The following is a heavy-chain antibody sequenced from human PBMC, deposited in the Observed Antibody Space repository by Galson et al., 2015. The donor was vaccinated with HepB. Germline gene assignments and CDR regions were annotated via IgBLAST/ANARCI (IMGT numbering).Heavy chain of an antibody. CDR1: GFTFSDYY. J-gene: IGHJ4*02. D-gene: IGHD2-15*01. CDR2: ISSSSSYT. CDR3: ARDYRGKYCSGGSCYFDY. V-gene: IGHV3-11*06. Sequence: SLRLSCAASGFTFSDYYMSWIRQAPGKGLEWVSYISSSSSYTNYADSVKGRFTISRDNAKNSLYPQMNSLRAEDTAWYYCARDYRGKYCSGGSCYFDYWGQVTLLTVSS.